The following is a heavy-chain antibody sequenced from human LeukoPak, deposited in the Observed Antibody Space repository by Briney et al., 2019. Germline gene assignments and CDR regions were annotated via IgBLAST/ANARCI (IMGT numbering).Heavy chain of an antibody. CDR3: ARDPYSGSYGGWFDP. D-gene: IGHD1-26*01. CDR1: GFTFSSYA. V-gene: IGHV3-30-3*01. Sequence: GGSLGLSCAASGFTFSSYAMSWVRQAPGKGLEWVAVISYDGSNKYYADSVKGRFTISRDNSKNTLYLQMNSLRAEDTAVYYCARDPYSGSYGGWFDPWGHGTLVTASS. J-gene: IGHJ5*02. CDR2: ISYDGSNK.